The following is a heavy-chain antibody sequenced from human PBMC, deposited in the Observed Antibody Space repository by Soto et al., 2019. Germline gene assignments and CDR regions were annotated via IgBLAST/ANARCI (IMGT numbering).Heavy chain of an antibody. CDR3: ARERNTGYDYSYYYGMDV. CDR1: GFTFCSYA. J-gene: IGHJ6*02. V-gene: IGHV3-30-3*01. D-gene: IGHD5-18*01. CDR2: ISCDGSNK. Sequence: SLRLSCAASGFTFCSYAMHGVRQAPGKGLEWVAVISCDGSNKYYADSVKSQFTISRDNSKNTLYLQMNSLRAEDTAVYYCARERNTGYDYSYYYGMDVWGQGTTVTVSS.